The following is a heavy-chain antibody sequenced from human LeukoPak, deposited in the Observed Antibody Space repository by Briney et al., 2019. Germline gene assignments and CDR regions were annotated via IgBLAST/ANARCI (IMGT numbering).Heavy chain of an antibody. CDR2: IWYDGSNK. Sequence: GGSLRLSCAASGFTFSSYGMHWVRQAPGKGLEWVAVIWYDGSNKYYADSVKGRFTISRDNSKNTLYLQMNSLRAEDTAVYYCAKETSTRYYYDSSGVPFDYWGQGTLVTVSS. J-gene: IGHJ4*02. V-gene: IGHV3-30*02. CDR1: GFTFSSYG. D-gene: IGHD3-22*01. CDR3: AKETSTRYYYDSSGVPFDY.